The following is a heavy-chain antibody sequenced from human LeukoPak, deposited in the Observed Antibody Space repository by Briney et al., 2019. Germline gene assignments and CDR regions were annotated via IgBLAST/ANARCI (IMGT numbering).Heavy chain of an antibody. J-gene: IGHJ4*02. D-gene: IGHD5-18*01. CDR1: GYTFTGCF. V-gene: IGHV1-2*02. Sequence: ASVKVSWKASGYTFTGCFIHYVRQAPGQGLEWMGWIDPNSDNIRYSETFKDRVTMTRDTSTNTAYMELSWLRSDDTAVYYCARSAYNYGYVYFDHWGQGTLVIVSS. CDR2: IDPNSDNI. CDR3: ARSAYNYGYVYFDH.